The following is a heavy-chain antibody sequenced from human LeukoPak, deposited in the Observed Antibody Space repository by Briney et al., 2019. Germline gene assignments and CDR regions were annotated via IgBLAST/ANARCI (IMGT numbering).Heavy chain of an antibody. CDR1: GGSISSYY. J-gene: IGHJ2*01. D-gene: IGHD4-17*01. CDR2: IYYSGST. Sequence: SETLSLTCTVSGGSISSYYWSWIRQPPGKGLEWIGYIYYSGSTNYNPSLKSRVTISVDTSKNQFSLKLSSVTAADTAVYYCASNPCYGDYGAYWYFDLWGRGTLVTVSS. V-gene: IGHV4-59*01. CDR3: ASNPCYGDYGAYWYFDL.